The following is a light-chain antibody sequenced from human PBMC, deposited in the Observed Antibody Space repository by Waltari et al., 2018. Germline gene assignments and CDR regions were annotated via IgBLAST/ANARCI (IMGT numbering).Light chain of an antibody. Sequence: QSVLTQPPSVSGAPGQTVPIPCPGPGSNIRAGCDPHWYQQLPGKAPRLLIYGVNTRPLGVPDRFFGSQSGTSASLAIIGLQAEDEGDYYCQSYDTSLSVVFGGGTKLTVL. CDR2: GVN. CDR3: QSYDTSLSVV. CDR1: GSNIRAGCD. J-gene: IGLJ2*01. V-gene: IGLV1-40*01.